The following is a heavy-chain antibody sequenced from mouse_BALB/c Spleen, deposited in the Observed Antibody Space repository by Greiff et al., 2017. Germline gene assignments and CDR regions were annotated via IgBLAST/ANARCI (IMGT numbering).Heavy chain of an antibody. V-gene: IGHV1-63*02. CDR1: GYTFTNYW. CDR3: ARRHYGSSYGYFDV. D-gene: IGHD1-1*01. CDR2: IYPGGGYT. J-gene: IGHJ1*01. Sequence: VQVVESGAELVRPGTSVKISCKASGYTFTNYWLGWVKQRPGHGLEWIGDIYPGGGYTNYNEKFKGKATLTADTSSSTAYMQLSSLTSEDSAVYFCARRHYGSSYGYFDVWGAGTTVTVSS.